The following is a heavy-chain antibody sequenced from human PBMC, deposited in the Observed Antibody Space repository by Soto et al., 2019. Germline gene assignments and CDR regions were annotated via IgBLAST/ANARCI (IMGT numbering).Heavy chain of an antibody. CDR2: ISYDGSNK. D-gene: IGHD6-19*01. CDR1: GFTFSSYG. CDR3: AKLGYEVAGLYYYYGMDV. J-gene: IGHJ6*02. Sequence: GGSLRLSCAASGFTFSSYGMHWVRQAPGKGLEWVAVISYDGSNKYYADSVKGRFTISRDNSKNTLYLQMNSLRAEDTAVCYCAKLGYEVAGLYYYYGMDVWGQGTTVTVSS. V-gene: IGHV3-30*18.